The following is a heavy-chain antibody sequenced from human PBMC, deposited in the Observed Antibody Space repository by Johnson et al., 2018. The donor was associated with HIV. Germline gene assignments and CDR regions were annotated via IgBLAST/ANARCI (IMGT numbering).Heavy chain of an antibody. CDR3: ASDSTPWGGDSVGYAFDI. Sequence: VQLVESGGGLVKPGGSLRLSCAASGFTFSDYYMTWIRQAPGKGLELVSYISRSGGTVYYADSVKGRFTISRDNAKNSLSLQMNSLRAEDTAVYYCASDSTPWGGDSVGYAFDIWGQGTMVTVSS. CDR2: ISRSGGTV. J-gene: IGHJ3*02. CDR1: GFTFSDYY. V-gene: IGHV3-11*04. D-gene: IGHD4-17*01.